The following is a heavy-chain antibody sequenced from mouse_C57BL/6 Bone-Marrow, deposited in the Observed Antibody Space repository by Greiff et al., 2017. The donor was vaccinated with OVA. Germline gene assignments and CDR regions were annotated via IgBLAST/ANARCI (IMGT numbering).Heavy chain of an antibody. Sequence: EVMLVESGGGLVKPGGSLKLSCAASGFTFSSYAMSWVRQTPEKRLEWVATISDGGSYTYYPDNVKGRFTISRDNAKNNLYLQMSHLKSEDTAMYYCARDYDHAWFAYWGQGTLVTVSA. CDR3: ARDYDHAWFAY. J-gene: IGHJ3*01. CDR1: GFTFSSYA. CDR2: ISDGGSYT. D-gene: IGHD2-4*01. V-gene: IGHV5-4*01.